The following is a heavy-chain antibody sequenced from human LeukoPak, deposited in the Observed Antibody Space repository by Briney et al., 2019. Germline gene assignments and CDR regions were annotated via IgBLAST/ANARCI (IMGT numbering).Heavy chain of an antibody. CDR2: INWNGGST. J-gene: IGHJ3*02. CDR1: GFTFDDYG. D-gene: IGHD5-18*01. V-gene: IGHV3-20*04. CDR3: ARASGYSIGGSFDI. Sequence: GGSLRLSCAASGFTFDDYGMSWVRQAPGKGQEWVSGINWNGGSTGYADSVKGRFTISRDNAKNSLYLQMDSLRAEDTAFFYCARASGYSIGGSFDIWGQGTMVTVSS.